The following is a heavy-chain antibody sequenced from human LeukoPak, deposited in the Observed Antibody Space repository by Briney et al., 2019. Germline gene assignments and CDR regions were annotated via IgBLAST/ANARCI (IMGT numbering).Heavy chain of an antibody. D-gene: IGHD5-12*01. Sequence: SETLSLTCTVSGDSVSSNTYYWGWIRQPPGKGLEWIGSIYYSGSAYYNPSLKSRVSISVDTSKNQFSLNLNSVTAADTAVYYCARLPSGGYDLDYWGQGTLVTVSS. CDR3: ARLPSGGYDLDY. V-gene: IGHV4-39*01. J-gene: IGHJ4*02. CDR1: GDSVSSNTYY. CDR2: IYYSGSA.